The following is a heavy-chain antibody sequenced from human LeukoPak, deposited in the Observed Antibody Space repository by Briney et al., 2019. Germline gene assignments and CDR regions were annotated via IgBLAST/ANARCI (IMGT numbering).Heavy chain of an antibody. CDR3: AKVPSKQWLVHYYFDY. J-gene: IGHJ4*02. V-gene: IGHV3-7*03. CDR1: GFTFSTYW. Sequence: PGGSLRLSCAASGFTFSTYWMTWVRQAPGKGLEWVANIKQDGSEKHYVDSVKGRFTISRDNSKNTLYLQMNSLRAEDTAVYYCAKVPSKQWLVHYYFDYWGQGTLVTVSS. D-gene: IGHD6-19*01. CDR2: IKQDGSEK.